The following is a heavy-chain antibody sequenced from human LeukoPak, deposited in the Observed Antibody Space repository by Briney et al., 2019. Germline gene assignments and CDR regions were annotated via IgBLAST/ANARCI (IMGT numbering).Heavy chain of an antibody. D-gene: IGHD1-1*01. Sequence: GGSLRLSCAAAGFTFSRYGMHWVRQAPGKGLVWVSHVKTDGRTTHYADSVKGRFTISRDNSQDTVSLQMNSLRAEDTAVYYCAKGERTTGLLFDYWGQGTLVTVSS. CDR2: VKTDGRTT. V-gene: IGHV3-74*01. J-gene: IGHJ4*02. CDR3: AKGERTTGLLFDY. CDR1: GFTFSRYG.